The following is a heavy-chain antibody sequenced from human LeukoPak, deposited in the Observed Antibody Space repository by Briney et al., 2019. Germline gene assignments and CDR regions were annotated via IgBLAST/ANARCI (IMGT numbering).Heavy chain of an antibody. D-gene: IGHD7-27*01. CDR2: ISSWSSHI. V-gene: IGHV3-21*01. Sequence: PGGSLRLSCAASGFTFSIHRMNWVRHAPGKGLECVSSISSWSSHIYYTHSVKRRLTISGENAKHTLYPKLNTLSPEDTAVFHCARDRNWDTDYWGQGTLVTVSS. CDR1: GFTFSIHR. CDR3: ARDRNWDTDY. J-gene: IGHJ4*02.